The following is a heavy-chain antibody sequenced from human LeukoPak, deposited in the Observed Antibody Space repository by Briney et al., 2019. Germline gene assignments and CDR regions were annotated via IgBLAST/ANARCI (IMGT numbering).Heavy chain of an antibody. CDR2: IWYDGSNK. Sequence: GGSLRLSCAASGFTFSSYGMHWVRQAPGRGLEGVAVIWYDGSNKYYADSVKGRFTISRDNSKNTLYLQMNSPRAEDTAVYYCTRVSLTRVSNYFDYWGQGTLVTVPS. V-gene: IGHV3-33*01. CDR3: TRVSLTRVSNYFDY. J-gene: IGHJ4*02. CDR1: GFTFSSYG. D-gene: IGHD2-8*01.